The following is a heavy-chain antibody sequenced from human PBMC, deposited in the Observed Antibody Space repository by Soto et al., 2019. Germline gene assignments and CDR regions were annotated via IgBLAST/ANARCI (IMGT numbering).Heavy chain of an antibody. CDR2: IYYSGTT. Sequence: QLQLQESGPGLVKPSETLSLTCFVSGGSIPSIIYYWGWVRQTPGKGLEWIGNIYYSGTTHYNPSLKSRVTISVDTSKNQFSLNLRSVTAADTAMYYCVRLRGFGELSRTWYFDLWGRGTLVSVPS. J-gene: IGHJ2*01. CDR1: GGSIPSIIYY. D-gene: IGHD3-10*01. V-gene: IGHV4-39*01. CDR3: VRLRGFGELSRTWYFDL.